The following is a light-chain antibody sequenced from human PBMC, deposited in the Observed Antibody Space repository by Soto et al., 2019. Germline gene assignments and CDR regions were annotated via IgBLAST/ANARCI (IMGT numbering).Light chain of an antibody. CDR3: QQYNSYSRT. V-gene: IGKV1-5*03. CDR2: KAS. CDR1: QGISNY. Sequence: DIQMTQSPSAMSASVGDRFTITFRASQGISNYLAWFQQKPGKAPKLLIYKASSLESGVPSRFSGSGSGTEFTLTISSLQPDDFATYYCQQYNSYSRTFGQGTKVDIK. J-gene: IGKJ1*01.